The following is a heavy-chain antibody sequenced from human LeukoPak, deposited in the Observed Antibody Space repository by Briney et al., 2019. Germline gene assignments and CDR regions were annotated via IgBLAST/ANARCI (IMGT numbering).Heavy chain of an antibody. CDR2: INPSDNST. V-gene: IGHV1-46*01. CDR3: ARVSGYCSGGRCYGLPSHGMDV. Sequence: ASVKVSCKASGFTFTNYYLYWVRQAPGQGLDWMGIINPSDNSTSYAQKFQGRVTMTRDTSTSTVYTELSSLRSEDTAVYYCARVSGYCSGGRCYGLPSHGMDVWGQGTTVTVSS. J-gene: IGHJ6*02. CDR1: GFTFTNYY. D-gene: IGHD2-15*01.